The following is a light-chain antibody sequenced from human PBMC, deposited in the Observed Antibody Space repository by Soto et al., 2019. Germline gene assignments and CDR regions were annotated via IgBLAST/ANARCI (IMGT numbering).Light chain of an antibody. Sequence: EVVLTQSPATLSLSPGERATLSCRASQNVRAFLDWYQQKPGQAPRLLIYAASNRATGIPDRFSGSGSGTDFTLTISSLEPEDFATYYCQQSYSTPHTFGQGTKLEIK. CDR1: QNVRAF. V-gene: IGKV3-11*01. CDR2: AAS. J-gene: IGKJ2*01. CDR3: QQSYSTPHT.